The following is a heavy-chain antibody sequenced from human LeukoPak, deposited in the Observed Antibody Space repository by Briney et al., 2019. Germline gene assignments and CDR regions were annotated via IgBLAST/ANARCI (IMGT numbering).Heavy chain of an antibody. V-gene: IGHV1-2*04. Sequence: ASVKVSCKASGYTFTGYYMHWVRQAPGQGLEWMGWINPNSGGTNYAQKFQGWVTMTRDTSISTAYMELSRLRSDDTAVYYCARGYYYGSGSYSTPDYWGQGTLVTVSS. CDR3: ARGYYYGSGSYSTPDY. CDR2: INPNSGGT. CDR1: GYTFTGYY. D-gene: IGHD3-10*01. J-gene: IGHJ4*02.